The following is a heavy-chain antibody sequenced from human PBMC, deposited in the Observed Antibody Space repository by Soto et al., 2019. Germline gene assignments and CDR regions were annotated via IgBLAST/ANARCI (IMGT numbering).Heavy chain of an antibody. V-gene: IGHV6-1*01. J-gene: IGHJ6*02. D-gene: IGHD6-6*01. Sequence: SQTLSLTCAISGDSVSSNSAAWNWIRQSPSRGLEWLGRTYYRSKWYNDYAVSVKSRITINPDTSKNQFSLQLNSVTPEDTAVYYCARVFVAARGGVYYSSYSGMDVWGQGTTLTVSS. CDR1: GDSVSSNSAA. CDR2: TYYRSKWYN. CDR3: ARVFVAARGGVYYSSYSGMDV.